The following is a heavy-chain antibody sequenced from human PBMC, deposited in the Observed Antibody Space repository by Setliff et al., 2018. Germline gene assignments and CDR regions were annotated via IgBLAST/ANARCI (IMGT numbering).Heavy chain of an antibody. J-gene: IGHJ3*02. CDR2: ISSSSTTI. D-gene: IGHD3-22*01. V-gene: IGHV3-48*01. CDR1: GFTFSSYG. CDR3: ARGGVTNYYDSSGIPDAFDI. Sequence: GGSLRLSCAASGFTFSSYGMNWVRQAPGKGLEWLSYISSSSTTIYYADSVKGRFTISRDNSKNTLYLQMSSLRAEDTAVYYCARGGVTNYYDSSGIPDAFDIWGQGTMVTVSS.